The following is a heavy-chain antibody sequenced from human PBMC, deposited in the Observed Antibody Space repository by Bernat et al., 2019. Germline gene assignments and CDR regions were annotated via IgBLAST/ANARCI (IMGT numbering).Heavy chain of an antibody. J-gene: IGHJ4*02. CDR3: ARDGYSSSWEHPVNFDY. CDR1: GFTVSSNY. D-gene: IGHD6-13*01. Sequence: VQLVESGGGLVQPGGSLRLSCAASGFTVSSNYMSWVRQAPGKGLEWVSVIYSGGSTYYADSVKGRFTISRDNSKNTLYLQMNSLRAEDTAVYYCARDGYSSSWEHPVNFDYWGQGTLVTISS. V-gene: IGHV3-66*01. CDR2: IYSGGST.